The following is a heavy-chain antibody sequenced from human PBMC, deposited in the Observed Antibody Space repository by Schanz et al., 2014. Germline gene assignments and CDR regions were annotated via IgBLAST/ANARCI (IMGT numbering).Heavy chain of an antibody. V-gene: IGHV3-7*01. D-gene: IGHD1-1*01. Sequence: EVQLVESGGGLVQPGGSLRLSCTASGFTFSDYWMSWVRQAPGKGPEWVANIKHDGSVKDYVDSVEGRFTISRDNAKNSLYLEMNSLRAEDTALYYCARDRRNADLDYWGQGPLDTVSS. CDR1: GFTFSDYW. J-gene: IGHJ4*02. CDR2: IKHDGSVK. CDR3: ARDRRNADLDY.